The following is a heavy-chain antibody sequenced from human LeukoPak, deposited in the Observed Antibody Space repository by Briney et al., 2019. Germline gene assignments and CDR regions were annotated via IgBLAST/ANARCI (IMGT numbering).Heavy chain of an antibody. Sequence: GGSLRLSCAASGFTFSSYDMHWVRQATGKGLEWASAIGTAGDPYYPGSVKGRFTISRENAKNSLYLQMNSLRAGDTAVYYCARGSPSGGNSHWYFDLWGRGTLVTVSS. J-gene: IGHJ2*01. D-gene: IGHD4-23*01. CDR2: IGTAGDP. CDR1: GFTFSSYD. CDR3: ARGSPSGGNSHWYFDL. V-gene: IGHV3-13*05.